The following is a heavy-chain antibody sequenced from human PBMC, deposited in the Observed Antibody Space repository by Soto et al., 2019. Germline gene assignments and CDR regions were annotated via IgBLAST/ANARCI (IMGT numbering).Heavy chain of an antibody. CDR3: ARAYYYGSGSYYRAAGYYGMDV. J-gene: IGHJ6*02. V-gene: IGHV4-34*01. Sequence: SETLSLTCAVYGGSFSGYYLSWIRQNPGKGLEWIGEINHSGSTNYNPSLKSRVTISVDTSKNQFSLKLSSVTAADTAVYYCARAYYYGSGSYYRAAGYYGMDVWGQGTTVTVSS. CDR1: GGSFSGYY. CDR2: INHSGST. D-gene: IGHD3-10*01.